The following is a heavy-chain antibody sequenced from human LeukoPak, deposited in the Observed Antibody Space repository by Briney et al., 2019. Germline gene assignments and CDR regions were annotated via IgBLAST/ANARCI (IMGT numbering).Heavy chain of an antibody. V-gene: IGHV4-59*08. CDR3: AKYGNSGWVIDN. CDR2: IYYTGGT. D-gene: IGHD6-19*01. J-gene: IGHJ4*02. Sequence: SETLSLTCTVSGGSIGSNYWTWIRQPPGKGLEYIGYIYYTGGTNYNPSLKSRVTISVDTSKNQFSLKLTSVTAVDTAVYFCAKYGNSGWVIDNWGQGTLVTVSS. CDR1: GGSIGSNY.